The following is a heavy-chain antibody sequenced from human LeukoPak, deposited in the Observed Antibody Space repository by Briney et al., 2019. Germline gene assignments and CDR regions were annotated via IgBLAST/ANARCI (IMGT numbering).Heavy chain of an antibody. Sequence: GGSLRLSCTGSGFSFRDHSMSWVRQPPGKGLEWVGFITSKPYGEATHYAASVSGRFTFSRDDSKSVAYLQMNSLKTEDTAVYYCARGRVGGQRTDTFDIWGQGTMVTVSS. D-gene: IGHD1-26*01. CDR3: ARGRVGGQRTDTFDI. CDR1: GFSFRDHS. V-gene: IGHV3-49*04. J-gene: IGHJ3*02. CDR2: ITSKPYGEAT.